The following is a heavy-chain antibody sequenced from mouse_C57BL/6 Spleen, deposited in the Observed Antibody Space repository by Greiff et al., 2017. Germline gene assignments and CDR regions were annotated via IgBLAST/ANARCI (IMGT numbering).Heavy chain of an antibody. CDR1: GYSITSGYY. CDR2: ISYDGSN. Sequence: EVQRVESGPGLVKPSQSLSLTCSVTGYSITSGYYWNWIRQFPGNKLEWMGYISYDGSNNYNPSLKNRISITRDTSKNQFFLKLNSVTTEYTATYYGAREVETAQALYAMDYWGQGTSVTVSS. V-gene: IGHV3-6*01. CDR3: AREVETAQALYAMDY. J-gene: IGHJ4*01. D-gene: IGHD3-2*02.